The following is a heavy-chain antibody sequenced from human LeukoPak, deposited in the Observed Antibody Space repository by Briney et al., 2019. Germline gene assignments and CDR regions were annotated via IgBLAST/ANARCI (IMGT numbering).Heavy chain of an antibody. D-gene: IGHD5-24*01. CDR2: IYYSGST. J-gene: IGHJ4*02. Sequence: SETLSLTCTVSGGSISSYYWSWTRQPPGKGLEWIGYIYYSGSTNYNPSLKSRVTISVDTSKNQFSLKLSSVTAADTAVYYCARAGGYNSPLVYWGQGTLVTVSS. CDR1: GGSISSYY. CDR3: ARAGGYNSPLVY. V-gene: IGHV4-59*01.